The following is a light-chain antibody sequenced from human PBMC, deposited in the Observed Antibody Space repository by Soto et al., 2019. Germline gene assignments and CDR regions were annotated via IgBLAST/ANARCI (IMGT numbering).Light chain of an antibody. CDR1: SSDVGRYNY. Sequence: QSALTQPASVSGSPGQSITISCTGTSSDVGRYNYVSWYQKHPGKAPKLMIFEVNNRPSGISNRFSGSKSGDTASLTISGLQAEGDADYFCSSYTSSTDLFGSGTNFTVL. J-gene: IGLJ1*01. CDR2: EVN. V-gene: IGLV2-14*01. CDR3: SSYTSSTDL.